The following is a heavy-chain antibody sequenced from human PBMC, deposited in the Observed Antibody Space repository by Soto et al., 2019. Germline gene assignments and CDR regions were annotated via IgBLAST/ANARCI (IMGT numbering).Heavy chain of an antibody. V-gene: IGHV4-4*07. J-gene: IGHJ4*02. CDR3: AREGSYSAYNFAHGIQLWSFDF. D-gene: IGHD5-12*01. CDR2: IFSSGST. CDR1: GGSINTFY. Sequence: PETLSLTCTVSGGSINTFYWSLVRQPAGKGLEWIGRIFSSGSTSFNPSLESRVAMSVDTSKNHFSLKLSSVTAADMAVYYCAREGSYSAYNFAHGIQLWSFDFWGQGALVTVSS.